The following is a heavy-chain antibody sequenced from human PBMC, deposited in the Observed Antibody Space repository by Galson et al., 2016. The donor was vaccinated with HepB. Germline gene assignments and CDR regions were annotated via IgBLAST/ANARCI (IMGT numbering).Heavy chain of an antibody. D-gene: IGHD3-10*01. CDR1: GYSFTTAW. J-gene: IGHJ5*02. V-gene: IGHV5-51*01. CDR2: IHPADSDT. CDR3: TRRSGSPGWFDP. Sequence: QSGAEVKKPGESLKIFCKGSGYSFTTAWIAWVRQKPGKGLEYVALIHPADSDTRYNPSFHGQVTISADKSISTAYLPWSSLKASDTAMYYCTRRSGSPGWFDPWGQGTLVTVSS.